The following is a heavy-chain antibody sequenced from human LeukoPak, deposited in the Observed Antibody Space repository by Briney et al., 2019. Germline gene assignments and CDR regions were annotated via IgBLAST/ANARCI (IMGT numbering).Heavy chain of an antibody. V-gene: IGHV4-39*07. J-gene: IGHJ5*02. D-gene: IGHD4-17*01. CDR3: ARAAPETTVTTQNWFDP. Sequence: PSETLSLTCTVSGGSISSSSYYWGWIRQPPGKGLEWIVSIYYSGSTYYNPSLKSRVTISVDTSKNQLSLQLSSVTAADTAVYYCARAAPETTVTTQNWFDPWGQGTLVTVSS. CDR1: GGSISSSSYY. CDR2: IYYSGST.